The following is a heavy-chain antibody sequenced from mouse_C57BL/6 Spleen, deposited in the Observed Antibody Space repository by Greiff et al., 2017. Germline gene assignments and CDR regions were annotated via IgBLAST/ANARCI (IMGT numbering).Heavy chain of an antibody. J-gene: IGHJ3*01. Sequence: VQVVEPGPELVKPGASVKISCKASGYAFSSSWMNWVKQRPGKGLEWIGRIYPGDGDTNYNGKFKGKATLTADKSSSTAYMQLSGLSSVDSAVNFCAGCSCFPLAYWGQGTLVTVSA. CDR1: GYAFSSSW. CDR2: IYPGDGDT. CDR3: AGCSCFPLAY. D-gene: IGHD1-1*01. V-gene: IGHV1-82*01.